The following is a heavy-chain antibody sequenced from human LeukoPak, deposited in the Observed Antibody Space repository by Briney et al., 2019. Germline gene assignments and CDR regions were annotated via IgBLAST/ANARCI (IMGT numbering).Heavy chain of an antibody. Sequence: PGGSLRLSCAASGFTFSSYGMHWVRQAPGKGLEWVAVIWYDGSNKYYADSVKGRFTISRDNAKNTLYLQMNSLRAEDTAVYYCARDFAAGTRYGMDVWGQGTTVTVSS. D-gene: IGHD6-13*01. CDR1: GFTFSSYG. CDR3: ARDFAAGTRYGMDV. CDR2: IWYDGSNK. J-gene: IGHJ6*02. V-gene: IGHV3-33*01.